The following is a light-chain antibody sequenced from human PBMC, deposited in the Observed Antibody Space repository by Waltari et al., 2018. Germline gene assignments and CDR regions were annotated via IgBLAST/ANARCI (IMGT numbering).Light chain of an antibody. Sequence: QSALTQPRSVSGSPGQSVTISCAGTGSDVGDFNSVSWYQQHPGKAPKLVIFDVSKRPSGVPDRFSGSQSGTSASLTVSGLQAEDEAGYYCCSYAGIWVFGGGTKLTVL. CDR2: DVS. CDR3: CSYAGIWV. CDR1: GSDVGDFNS. J-gene: IGLJ3*02. V-gene: IGLV2-11*01.